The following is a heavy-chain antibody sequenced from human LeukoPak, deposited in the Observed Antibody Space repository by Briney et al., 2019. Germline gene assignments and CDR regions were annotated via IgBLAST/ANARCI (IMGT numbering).Heavy chain of an antibody. Sequence: ASVKVSCKASGYTFTGYYMHWVRQAPGQALEWMGWINPNSGGTNYAQKFQGRVTMTRDTSISTAYMELSRLRSDDTAVYYCARDFTMVRGVIDYWGQGTLVTVSS. CDR2: INPNSGGT. CDR3: ARDFTMVRGVIDY. V-gene: IGHV1-2*02. J-gene: IGHJ4*02. D-gene: IGHD3-10*01. CDR1: GYTFTGYY.